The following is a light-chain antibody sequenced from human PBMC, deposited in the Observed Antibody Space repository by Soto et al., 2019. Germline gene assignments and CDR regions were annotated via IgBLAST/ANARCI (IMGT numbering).Light chain of an antibody. CDR1: ESIARH. CDR3: KQSYSTLSIT. V-gene: IGKV1-39*01. Sequence: DIQMTQSPSSLSASVGDRVTITCRASESIARHLNWYQQKPGKAPKLLIYAASSLQNGVPSRFRGGGPGTDFTLTISNLQPEDFAAYYCKQSYSTLSITFGQGTRLEIK. CDR2: AAS. J-gene: IGKJ5*01.